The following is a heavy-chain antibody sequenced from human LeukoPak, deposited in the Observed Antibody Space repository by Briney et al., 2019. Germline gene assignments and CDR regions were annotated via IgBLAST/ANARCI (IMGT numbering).Heavy chain of an antibody. CDR2: ISAYNGNT. V-gene: IGHV1-18*01. J-gene: IGHJ5*02. CDR1: GYTFTSYG. CDR3: ARDNSVGDNAWWFDP. Sequence: ASVKVSCKASGYTFTSYGISWVRQAPGQGLEWMGWISAYNGNTNYAQKLQGRVTMTRDMSTSTDYMELGSLRSEDTAIYYCARDNSVGDNAWWFDPWGQGTLVIVSS. D-gene: IGHD1-26*01.